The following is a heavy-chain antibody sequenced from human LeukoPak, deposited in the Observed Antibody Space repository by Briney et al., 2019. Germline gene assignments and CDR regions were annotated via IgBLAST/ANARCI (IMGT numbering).Heavy chain of an antibody. CDR1: GGSISTNSYC. V-gene: IGHV4-39*07. CDR3: ARGGQIAARTYYYYYYMDV. D-gene: IGHD6-6*01. Sequence: PSETLSLTCTVSGGSISTNSYCWGWIRQPPGMGLEWIGEINHSGSTNYNPSLKSRVTISVDTSKNQFSLKLSSVTAADTAVYYCARGGQIAARTYYYYYYMDVWGKGTTVTVSS. J-gene: IGHJ6*03. CDR2: INHSGST.